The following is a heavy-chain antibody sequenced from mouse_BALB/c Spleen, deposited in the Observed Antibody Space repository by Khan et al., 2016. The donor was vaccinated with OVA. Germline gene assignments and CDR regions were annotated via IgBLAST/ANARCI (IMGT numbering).Heavy chain of an antibody. V-gene: IGHV5-15*02. CDR3: ARSWAMDY. J-gene: IGHJ4*01. CDR1: GFTFSDYG. CDR2: ISNLAYSI. Sequence: EVELVESGGGLVQPGGSRKLSCAASGFTFSDYGMAWVRQAPGKGPEWVAFISNLAYSIYYADTVTGRFPISRENAKNTLYLEMSSLRTTDPAMYYCARSWAMDYWGQGTSVTVSS.